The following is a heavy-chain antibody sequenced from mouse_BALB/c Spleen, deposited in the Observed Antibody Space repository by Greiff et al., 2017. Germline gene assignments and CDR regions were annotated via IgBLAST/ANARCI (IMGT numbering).Heavy chain of an antibody. CDR3: ARYDEVRREGMDY. J-gene: IGHJ4*01. D-gene: IGHD2-14*01. Sequence: QVQLQQSGAELVKPGASVKLSCKASGYTFTSYWMHWVKQRPGQGLEWIGEIDPSDSYTNYNQKFKGKATLTVDKSSSTAYMQLSSLTSEDSAVYYCARYDEVRREGMDYWGQGTSVTVSS. CDR1: GYTFTSYW. CDR2: IDPSDSYT. V-gene: IGHV1-69*02.